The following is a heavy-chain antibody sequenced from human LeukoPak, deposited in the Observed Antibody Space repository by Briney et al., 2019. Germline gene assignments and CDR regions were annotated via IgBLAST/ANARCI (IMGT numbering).Heavy chain of an antibody. V-gene: IGHV3-30*18. D-gene: IGHD2-21*01. CDR1: GFTFSSYG. CDR3: AKELYRGLPDY. CDR2: ISYDGSNE. Sequence: GGSLRLSCAASGFTFSSYGMHWVRQAPGKGLEWVAVISYDGSNEYYADSVKGRFTISRDNSKNTLYLQMSSLRAEDTAVYYCAKELYRGLPDYWGQGTLVTVPS. J-gene: IGHJ4*02.